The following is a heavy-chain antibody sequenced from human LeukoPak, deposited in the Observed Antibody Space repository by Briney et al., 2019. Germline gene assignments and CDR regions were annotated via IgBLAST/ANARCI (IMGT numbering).Heavy chain of an antibody. Sequence: SETLSLTCAVYGGSFSSYYWSWIRQSPGKGLEWIGEIKHGGSTKNNPSLKSRLTISADTSKNQFSLKLTSVTAADTAVHYCARAGPMLRGVLSAWGPKNWFDPWGQGTLVTVSS. J-gene: IGHJ5*02. CDR2: IKHGGST. D-gene: IGHD3-10*01. CDR1: GGSFSSYY. CDR3: ARAGPMLRGVLSAWGPKNWFDP. V-gene: IGHV4-34*01.